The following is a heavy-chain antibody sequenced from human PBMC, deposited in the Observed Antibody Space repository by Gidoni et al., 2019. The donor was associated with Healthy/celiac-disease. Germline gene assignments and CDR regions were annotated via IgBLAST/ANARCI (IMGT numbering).Heavy chain of an antibody. Sequence: EVQLVESGGGLVQHGRSLRLHSAASGFTFDDYDMHWVRQAPGKGLGWVSCISWNSGSIGYAASLKFRFTISRDHAKNSLYLQMHSLSAADTALYYCAKDIVRLGSSYGSIDYWGQGTLFTVSS. J-gene: IGHJ4*02. CDR2: ISWNSGSI. V-gene: IGHV3-9*01. D-gene: IGHD5-18*01. CDR3: AKDIVRLGSSYGSIDY. CDR1: GFTFDDYD.